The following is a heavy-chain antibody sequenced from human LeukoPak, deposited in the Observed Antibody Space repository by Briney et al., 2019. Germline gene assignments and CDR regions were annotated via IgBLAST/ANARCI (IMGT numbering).Heavy chain of an antibody. Sequence: GGSLRLSCAASTFIVSSSHMTWVRQTPGKGLEWVSVIYSGGSTFYADSVKGRFTISRDNSRNTLYLQMNSLRAEDTAVYYCARGRNYFPIDYWGQGTLSPSPQ. CDR2: IYSGGST. V-gene: IGHV3-53*01. CDR3: ARGRNYFPIDY. CDR1: TFIVSSSH. J-gene: IGHJ4*02. D-gene: IGHD2/OR15-2a*01.